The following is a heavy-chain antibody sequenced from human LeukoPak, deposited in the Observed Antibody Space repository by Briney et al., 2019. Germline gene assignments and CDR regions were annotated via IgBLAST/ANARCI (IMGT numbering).Heavy chain of an antibody. CDR2: ISSSGSII. CDR1: GFTFSSYE. J-gene: IGHJ4*03. CDR3: ARAHSSGYFDY. V-gene: IGHV3-48*03. Sequence: GGSLRLSCAASGFTFSSYEMNWVRQAPGKGLEWVSYISSSGSIIYYADSVKGRFTISRDNAKNSMYLQMNSLRAEDTAVYYCARAHSSGYFDYWGQGTLVTVSS. D-gene: IGHD6-19*01.